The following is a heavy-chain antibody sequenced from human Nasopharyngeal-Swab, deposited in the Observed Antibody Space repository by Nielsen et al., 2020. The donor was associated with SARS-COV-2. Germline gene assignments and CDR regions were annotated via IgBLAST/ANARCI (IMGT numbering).Heavy chain of an antibody. J-gene: IGHJ1*01. V-gene: IGHV3-30*03. Sequence: GESLKISCAASGFTFSNYGMHWVRQAPGKGLEWVTVISYDGSFKYYADSVKGRFTISRDNSKNTLYLQMNSLRAEDTAVYYCARGVETIHHWGQGSLVTVSS. CDR2: ISYDGSFK. CDR3: ARGVETIHH. D-gene: IGHD5-24*01. CDR1: GFTFSNYG.